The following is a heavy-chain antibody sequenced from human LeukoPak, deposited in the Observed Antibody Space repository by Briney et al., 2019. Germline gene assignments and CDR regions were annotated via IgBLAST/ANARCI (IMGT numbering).Heavy chain of an antibody. Sequence: GGSLRLSCAASGFTFSSYAMSWVRQAPEKGLEWVSTITGSATNTYYAASGKGRFTISRDNSKNTLYLQMDSLRAEDTARYFRARVWYSKYDIDSWGQGTLVTVSS. CDR3: ARVWYSKYDIDS. V-gene: IGHV3-23*01. D-gene: IGHD1-26*01. CDR1: GFTFSSYA. J-gene: IGHJ4*02. CDR2: ITGSATNT.